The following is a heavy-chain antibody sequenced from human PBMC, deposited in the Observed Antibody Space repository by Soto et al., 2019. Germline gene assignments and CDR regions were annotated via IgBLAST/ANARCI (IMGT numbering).Heavy chain of an antibody. V-gene: IGHV4-31*03. D-gene: IGHD3-10*01. CDR1: GGSISSGGYY. CDR2: IYYSGST. Sequence: SETLSLTCTVSGGSISSGGYYWSWIRQHPGKGLEWIGYIYYSGSTYYNPSLKSRVTISVDTSKNQFSLKLSSVTAPDTAVYYCARAEGSMVRGVIDYWGQGTLVTVSS. J-gene: IGHJ4*02. CDR3: ARAEGSMVRGVIDY.